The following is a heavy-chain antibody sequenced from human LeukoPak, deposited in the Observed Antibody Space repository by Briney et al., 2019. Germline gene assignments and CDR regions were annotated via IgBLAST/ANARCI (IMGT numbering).Heavy chain of an antibody. D-gene: IGHD3-10*01. CDR1: CGSFSGHF. J-gene: IGHJ5*02. CDR2: VNDSGST. CDR3: ARGGRGAPTARRFKPGNWFDP. V-gene: IGHV4-34*01. Sequence: AETLSLTCAVYCGSFSGHFGSWIRQPPGGWLEWIGEVNDSGSTNYNPSLKSRVTISVDTSKNQFSLKLNSVTAADTAVYYCARGGRGAPTARRFKPGNWFDPWGQGALVTVFS.